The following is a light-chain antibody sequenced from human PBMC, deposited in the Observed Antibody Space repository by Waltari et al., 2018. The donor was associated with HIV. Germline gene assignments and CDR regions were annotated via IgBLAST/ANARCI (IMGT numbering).Light chain of an antibody. CDR3: QSYDNSPSAWV. V-gene: IGLV1-40*01. CDR2: GST. CDR1: SFTIQPRFD. Sequence: QYALTQPPSVSGAPAQSVTISSSDPSFTIQPRFDVPWYHRVPASAPKLLISGSTKRPSGVHDRFSGSTSGASASLTISELQTEDEGDYFGQSYDNSPSAWVFGTGTTLTVL. J-gene: IGLJ3*02.